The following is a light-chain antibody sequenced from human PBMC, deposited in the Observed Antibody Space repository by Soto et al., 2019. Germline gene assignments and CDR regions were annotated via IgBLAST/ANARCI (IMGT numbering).Light chain of an antibody. CDR3: QQSSDIPYT. CDR2: AAS. J-gene: IGKJ2*01. V-gene: IGKV1-39*01. CDR1: QTISRY. Sequence: DIQMTQSPSSLSASVGDRVTVTCRASQTISRYLNWYQQNPGKAPKLLIYAASSLQSGVPSRFSGSGSGAEFTLTISSLQPEEFATYYCQQSSDIPYTFGQGTKLEIK.